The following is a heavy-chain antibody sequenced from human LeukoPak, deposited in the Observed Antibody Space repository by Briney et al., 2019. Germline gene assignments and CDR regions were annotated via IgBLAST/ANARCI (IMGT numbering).Heavy chain of an antibody. Sequence: SETLSLTCTVSGGSISSYYWSWIRQPPGKGLEWIGYIYYSGSTYYNPSLKSRVTISVDTSKNQFSLKLSSVTAADTAVYYCAENAAGVIYWGQGTLVTVSS. V-gene: IGHV4-59*04. D-gene: IGHD6-13*01. J-gene: IGHJ4*02. CDR2: IYYSGST. CDR1: GGSISSYY. CDR3: AENAAGVIY.